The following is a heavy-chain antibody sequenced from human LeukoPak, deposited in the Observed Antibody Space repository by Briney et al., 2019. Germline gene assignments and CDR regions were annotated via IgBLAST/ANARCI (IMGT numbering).Heavy chain of an antibody. V-gene: IGHV1-2*02. J-gene: IGHJ4*02. CDR1: GYTFTGYY. D-gene: IGHD1-1*01. CDR3: ARSTGTTSSFDY. Sequence: ASVKVSFKASGYTFTGYYMHRVRQAPGQGLAWMGWINPNSGGTNYAQKFQGRVTMTRDTSISTAYMELSRLRSDDTAVYYCARSTGTTSSFDYWGQGTLVTVSS. CDR2: INPNSGGT.